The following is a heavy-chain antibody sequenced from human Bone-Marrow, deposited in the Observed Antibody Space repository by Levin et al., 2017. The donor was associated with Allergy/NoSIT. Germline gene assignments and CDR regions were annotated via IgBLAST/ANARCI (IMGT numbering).Heavy chain of an antibody. D-gene: IGHD2-8*01. CDR2: INPNSGGT. CDR1: GYTFTGYY. CDR3: ARDWGYCTNGVCPSFDY. V-gene: IGHV1-2*06. J-gene: IGHJ4*02. Sequence: ASVKVSCKASGYTFTGYYMHWVRQAPGQGLEWMGRINPNSGGTNYAQKFQGRVTMTRDTSISTAYMELSRLRSDDTAVYYCARDWGYCTNGVCPSFDYWGQGTLVTVSS.